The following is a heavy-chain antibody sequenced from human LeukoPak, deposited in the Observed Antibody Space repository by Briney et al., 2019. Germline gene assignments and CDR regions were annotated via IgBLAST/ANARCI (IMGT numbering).Heavy chain of an antibody. CDR2: INHSGST. CDR1: GGSFSGYY. D-gene: IGHD4-17*01. V-gene: IGHV4-34*01. Sequence: SETLSLTCAVYGGSFSGYYWSWIRQPPGEGLEWIGEINHSGSTNYNPSLKSRVTISVDTSKNQFSLKLSSVTAADTAVYYCARTPYGDYDASFFDYWGQGTLVTVSS. CDR3: ARTPYGDYDASFFDY. J-gene: IGHJ4*02.